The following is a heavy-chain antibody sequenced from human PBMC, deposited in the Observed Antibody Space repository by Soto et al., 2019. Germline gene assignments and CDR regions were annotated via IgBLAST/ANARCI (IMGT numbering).Heavy chain of an antibody. CDR1: GGSISSGGYY. V-gene: IGHV4-31*03. CDR3: ARGPGTMAKIDY. J-gene: IGHJ4*02. Sequence: SETLSLTCTVSGGSISSGGYYWSWIRQHPGKGLEWIGYIYYSGSTYYNPSLKSRVTILVDTSKNQFSLKLSCVTAADTPVYYCARGPGTMAKIDYWGQGTLVTVSS. CDR2: IYYSGST. D-gene: IGHD1-7*01.